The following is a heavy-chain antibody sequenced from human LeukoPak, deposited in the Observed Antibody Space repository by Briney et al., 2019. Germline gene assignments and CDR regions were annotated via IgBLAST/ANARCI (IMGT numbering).Heavy chain of an antibody. Sequence: SETLSLTCAVYGGSFSGYYWSWIRQPPGKGLEWIGEINHSGSTNYNPSLKSRVTMSVDTSKNQFSLKLSSVTAEDTAVYYCARERYSYGYPNYYYMDVWGKGTTVTVSS. CDR3: ARERYSYGYPNYYYMDV. CDR1: GGSFSGYY. CDR2: INHSGST. V-gene: IGHV4-34*01. J-gene: IGHJ6*03. D-gene: IGHD5-18*01.